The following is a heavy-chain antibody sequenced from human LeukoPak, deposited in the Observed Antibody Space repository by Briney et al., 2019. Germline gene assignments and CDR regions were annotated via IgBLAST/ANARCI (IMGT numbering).Heavy chain of an antibody. D-gene: IGHD3-10*01. CDR1: GFTFSSYG. CDR2: IWYDGSNK. J-gene: IGHJ4*02. V-gene: IGHV3-30*02. CDR3: AKDSGPITMVRGVIPPHFDY. Sequence: SGGSLRLSCAASGFTFSSYGMHWVRQAPGKGLEWVAVIWYDGSNKYYADSVKGRFTISRDNSKNTLYLQMNSLRAEDTAVYYCAKDSGPITMVRGVIPPHFDYWGQGTLVTVSS.